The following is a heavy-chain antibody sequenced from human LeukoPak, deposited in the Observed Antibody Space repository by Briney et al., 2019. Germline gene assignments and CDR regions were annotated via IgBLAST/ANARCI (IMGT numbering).Heavy chain of an antibody. CDR2: INHSGST. CDR1: GGSFSGYY. V-gene: IGHV4-34*01. CDR3: ARGLDCSGGSCYRYYFDY. J-gene: IGHJ4*02. Sequence: SETLSLTCAVYGGSFSGYYWSWIRQPPGKGLEWIGEINHSGSTNYNPSLKSRVTISLDMSKNQFSLKLTSVTAADTAVYYCARGLDCSGGSCYRYYFDYWGQGTLVTVSS. D-gene: IGHD2-15*01.